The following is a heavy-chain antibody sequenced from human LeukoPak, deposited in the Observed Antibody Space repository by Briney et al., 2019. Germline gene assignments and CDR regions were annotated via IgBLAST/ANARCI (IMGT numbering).Heavy chain of an antibody. CDR3: AKDSAAPITITMVRGRWYFDY. J-gene: IGHJ4*02. V-gene: IGHV3-21*01. D-gene: IGHD3-10*01. CDR1: GFTFSTYS. Sequence: GGSLRLSCAASGFTFSTYSMNWVRQAPGKGLEWVSFISSSSEYIYYADSVKGRFIISRDNAKNSLYLQVNSLRAEDTAVYYCAKDSAAPITITMVRGRWYFDYWGQGTLVTVSS. CDR2: ISSSSEYI.